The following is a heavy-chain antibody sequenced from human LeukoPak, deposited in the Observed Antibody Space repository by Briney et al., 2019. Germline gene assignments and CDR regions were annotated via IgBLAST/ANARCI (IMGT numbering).Heavy chain of an antibody. V-gene: IGHV1-18*01. CDR2: ISTYHGNT. Sequence: GASVKVSCKASGYTFTTAGIGWVRQAPGQVLEWMGWISTYHGNTNYAQIFQDRVTLTTDTSTSTAYMELSSLRSEDTAVYYCARGYYYGSGSSYYFDYWGQGTLVTVSS. D-gene: IGHD3-10*01. J-gene: IGHJ4*02. CDR3: ARGYYYGSGSSYYFDY. CDR1: GYTFTTAG.